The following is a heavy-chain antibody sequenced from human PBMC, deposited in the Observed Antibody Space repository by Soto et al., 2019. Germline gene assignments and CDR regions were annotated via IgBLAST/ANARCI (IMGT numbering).Heavy chain of an antibody. V-gene: IGHV4-4*02. CDR2: IYRTGST. CDR1: GGSFTSNNW. CDR3: ASRDPGTSVDY. D-gene: IGHD1-7*01. J-gene: IGHJ4*02. Sequence: QVQLQESGPGLVKPSGTLSLTCAVSGGSFTSNNWWTWGRQPPGQGLEWIGEIYRTGSTNYNPSLKSRVTISLAKSENQFSLKVTSLTAADTAVYYCASRDPGTSVDYWGQGTLVTVSS.